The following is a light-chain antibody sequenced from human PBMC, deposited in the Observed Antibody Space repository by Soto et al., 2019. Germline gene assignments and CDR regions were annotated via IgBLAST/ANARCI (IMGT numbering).Light chain of an antibody. J-gene: IGLJ3*02. V-gene: IGLV2-18*02. CDR3: QSYDSSLSGSGV. CDR1: STDFVSYNR. Sequence: QSALTQPPSVSGSPGQSVTISCTGTSTDFVSYNRVSWYQQPPGTAPKLIIYEASNRPSGVPDRFSGSKSGNTASLTISGLQAADEADYYCQSYDSSLSGSGVFGGGTKLTVL. CDR2: EAS.